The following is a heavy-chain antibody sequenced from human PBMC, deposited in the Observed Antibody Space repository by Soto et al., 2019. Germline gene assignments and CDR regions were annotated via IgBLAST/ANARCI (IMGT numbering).Heavy chain of an antibody. V-gene: IGHV1-18*01. J-gene: IGHJ5*02. CDR3: ARDVYCSSASCYLARASWWFDP. D-gene: IGHD2-2*01. CDR1: GYTFTNYG. Sequence: QVQLAQSGAEVKKPGASVKVSCKASGYTFTNYGISWVRQAPGQGLEWMGWISAYNGNTNYAQTLQGRVTMTTDTSTSTAYMELRSLRSDDTAVYYCARDVYCSSASCYLARASWWFDPWGQGTLVTVSS. CDR2: ISAYNGNT.